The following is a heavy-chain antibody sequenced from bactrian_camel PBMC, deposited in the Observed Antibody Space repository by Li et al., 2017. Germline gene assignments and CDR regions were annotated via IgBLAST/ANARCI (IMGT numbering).Heavy chain of an antibody. D-gene: IGHD7*01. J-gene: IGHJ6*01. V-gene: IGHV3S28*01. CDR1: GYTISTYY. CDR2: LFTGGGRI. CDR3: AADWAPGRSGFSCPDHPQEFGY. Sequence: QLVESGGGSVQAGGSLTLSCASAGYTISTYYRVFCMGWVRQAPGKEREWVASLFTGGGRIGYADSVKGRFTISHDRAKNTLYLQMNNLKPEDTAIYYCAADWAPGRSGFSCPDHPQEFGYFGKGTQVTVS.